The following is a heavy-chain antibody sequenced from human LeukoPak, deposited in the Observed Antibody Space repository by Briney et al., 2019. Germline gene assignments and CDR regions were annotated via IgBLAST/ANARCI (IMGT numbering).Heavy chain of an antibody. J-gene: IGHJ4*02. CDR3: AKSPGGRLLLFDY. CDR1: GFTFSSYG. Sequence: GRSLRLSCAASGFTFSSYGMHWVRQAPGKGREWVAFIRYDGSNKYYADSVNGRFTITRDNSKNTLYMQMNSLRAEDTAVYYCAKSPGGRLLLFDYWGQGTLVTVSS. V-gene: IGHV3-30*02. CDR2: IRYDGSNK. D-gene: IGHD3-22*01.